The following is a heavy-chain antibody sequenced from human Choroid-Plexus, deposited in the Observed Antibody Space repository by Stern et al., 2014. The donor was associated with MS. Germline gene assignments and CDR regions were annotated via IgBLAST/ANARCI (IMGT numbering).Heavy chain of an antibody. Sequence: QVQLVQSGTEVKKPGSSVKVSCRASGGTFSSQAINWVRQAPGQGLEWVGGIIPIFGTPNYAQKGQDRVTITADESTSTAYMDLSSLRSEDTAVYYCATPSTVTVGGMDVWGQGTTVTVSS. D-gene: IGHD4-17*01. CDR2: IIPIFGTP. CDR1: GGTFSSQA. J-gene: IGHJ6*02. V-gene: IGHV1-69*01. CDR3: ATPSTVTVGGMDV.